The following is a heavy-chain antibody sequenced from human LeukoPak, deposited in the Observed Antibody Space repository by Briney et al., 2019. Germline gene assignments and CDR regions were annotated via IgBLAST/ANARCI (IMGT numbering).Heavy chain of an antibody. Sequence: NASETLSLTCTVSGASISSYNWNWIRQPPGKGLEWIGQITHSGSTNYNPSLKSRVTVSVDTSKKHLSLKLNSVTAADTAVYYCARVGASAFDIWGPGTMVTVSS. CDR3: ARVGASAFDI. V-gene: IGHV4-34*01. J-gene: IGHJ3*02. CDR2: ITHSGST. CDR1: GASISSYN. D-gene: IGHD3-10*01.